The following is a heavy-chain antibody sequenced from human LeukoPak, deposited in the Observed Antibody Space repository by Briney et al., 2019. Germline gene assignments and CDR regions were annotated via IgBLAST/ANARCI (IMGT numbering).Heavy chain of an antibody. D-gene: IGHD2-21*02. V-gene: IGHV3-74*01. CDR1: GFTFSNYW. Sequence: GGSLRLSCAASGFTFSNYWMHWVRQAPGKGLVWVSRINTDGSSTSYADSVKGRFTISRDNAKNTLWLQMNSLRAEDTAVYYCAKGVTEVRIIYHGMDVWGKGTTVTVSS. CDR2: INTDGSST. J-gene: IGHJ6*04. CDR3: AKGVTEVRIIYHGMDV.